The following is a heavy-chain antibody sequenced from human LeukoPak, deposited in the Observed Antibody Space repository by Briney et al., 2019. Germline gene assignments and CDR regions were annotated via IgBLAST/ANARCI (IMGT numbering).Heavy chain of an antibody. CDR2: IDTNTGNP. J-gene: IGHJ4*02. Sequence: ASVKVSCKASGYTFTSYPLNWVRQAPGQGLVWMGWIDTNTGNPTYAQGFTGRFVFSLDTSVNTAYLQISSLETDDTALYYCARSWTTYYFDSTGYNFDKWGQGTLVTVSS. D-gene: IGHD3-22*01. V-gene: IGHV7-4-1*02. CDR3: ARSWTTYYFDSTGYNFDK. CDR1: GYTFTSYP.